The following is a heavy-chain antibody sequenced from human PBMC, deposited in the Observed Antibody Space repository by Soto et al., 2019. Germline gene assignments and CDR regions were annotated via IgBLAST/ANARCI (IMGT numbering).Heavy chain of an antibody. Sequence: EVQLVESGGGLVQPGGSLRLSCAASGFTFSSYEMNWVRQAPGKGLEWVSYISSSGSTIYYADSVKGRFTISRDNAKNSLYLQMNSLRAEDTAVYYCARDLEVAVELRPGGFDYWGQGTLVTVSS. CDR3: ARDLEVAVELRPGGFDY. CDR1: GFTFSSYE. V-gene: IGHV3-48*03. D-gene: IGHD1-7*01. CDR2: ISSSGSTI. J-gene: IGHJ4*02.